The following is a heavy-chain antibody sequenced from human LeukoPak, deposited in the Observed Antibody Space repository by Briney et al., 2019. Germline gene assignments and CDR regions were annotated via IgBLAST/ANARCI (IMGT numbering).Heavy chain of an antibody. Sequence: PGGSLRLSCAASGFTFSSYSMNWVRQAPGEGLEWVSYISSSSSTIYYADSVKGRFTISRDDAKNSLYLQMNSLRAEDTAVYYCARDSGYWGQGTLVTVSS. V-gene: IGHV3-48*01. J-gene: IGHJ4*02. CDR3: ARDSGY. CDR2: ISSSSSTI. CDR1: GFTFSSYS. D-gene: IGHD3-10*01.